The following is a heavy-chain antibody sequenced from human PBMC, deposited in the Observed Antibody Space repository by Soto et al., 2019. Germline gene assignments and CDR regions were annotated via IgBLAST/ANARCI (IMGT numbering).Heavy chain of an antibody. CDR2: IYYSGST. D-gene: IGHD6-13*01. Sequence: PSETLSLTCTVSGGSISSGGYYWSWIRQHPGKGLEWIGYIYYSGSTYYNPSLKSRVTISVDTSKNQFSLKLSSVTAADTAVYYCARGRPQDDSIAAAEYPVWGQGTLVTVSS. J-gene: IGHJ4*02. V-gene: IGHV4-31*03. CDR3: ARGRPQDDSIAAAEYPV. CDR1: GGSISSGGYY.